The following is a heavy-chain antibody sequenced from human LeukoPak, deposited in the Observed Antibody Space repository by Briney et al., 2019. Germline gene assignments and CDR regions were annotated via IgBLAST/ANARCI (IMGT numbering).Heavy chain of an antibody. Sequence: SETLSLTCTVSGGSISSYYWNWIRQPPGKGLEWIGSIYYSGSTYYNPSLKSRVTISVDTSKNQFSLKLSSVTAADTAVYYCARPTIDYGSGTHYFDYWGQGTLVTVSS. CDR3: ARPTIDYGSGTHYFDY. CDR1: GGSISSYY. V-gene: IGHV4-59*04. D-gene: IGHD3-10*01. J-gene: IGHJ4*02. CDR2: IYYSGST.